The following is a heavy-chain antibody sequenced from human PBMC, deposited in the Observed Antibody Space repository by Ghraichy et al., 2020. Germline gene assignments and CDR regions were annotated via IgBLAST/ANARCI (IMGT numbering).Heavy chain of an antibody. D-gene: IGHD2-2*01. CDR2: ISSSSNYI. J-gene: IGHJ6*02. Sequence: GGSLRLSCAASGFTFSSYNMNWVRHGPGKGLEWVSSISSSSNYIHYADSVKGRFIISRDNTKKSLYLQMNSLRAEDTAVYYCARDGDIVEMPAADYYYYYGMDVWGQGTTVTVSS. V-gene: IGHV3-21*01. CDR1: GFTFSSYN. CDR3: ARDGDIVEMPAADYYYYYGMDV.